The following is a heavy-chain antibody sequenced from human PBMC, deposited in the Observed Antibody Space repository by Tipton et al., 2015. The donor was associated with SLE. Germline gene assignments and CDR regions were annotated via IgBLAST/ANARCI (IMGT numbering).Heavy chain of an antibody. Sequence: LRLSCNVSGGSISSGGYYWGWIRQPPGKGLEWIGYIYDSKSTYYNPSLKSRLTMSADTSKNQISLKLSSVSAADTAVYYCVRGPKDVWGQGTTVTVSS. V-gene: IGHV4-31*02. CDR1: GGSISSGGYY. CDR2: IYDSKST. J-gene: IGHJ6*02. CDR3: VRGPKDV.